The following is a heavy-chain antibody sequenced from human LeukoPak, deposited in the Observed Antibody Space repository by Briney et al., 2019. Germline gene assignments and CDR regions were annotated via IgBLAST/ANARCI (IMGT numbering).Heavy chain of an antibody. CDR2: IYYTGTT. J-gene: IGHJ4*02. V-gene: IGHV4-39*02. CDR1: GGSVSSRSHY. D-gene: IGHD3-10*01. Sequence: SETLSLTCSVSGGSVSSRSHYWGWIRQPPGKGPEWIGTIYYTGTTFYNPSLKSRVTMSVDASKNHFSLRLSSVTAADTAVYYCARAVSYYYGSGSYYKNWGQGTPVTVSS. CDR3: ARAVSYYYGSGSYYKN.